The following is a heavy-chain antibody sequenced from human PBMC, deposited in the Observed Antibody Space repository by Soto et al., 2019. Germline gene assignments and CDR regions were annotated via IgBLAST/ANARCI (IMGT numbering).Heavy chain of an antibody. Sequence: QVQLVESGGGVVQPGRSLRLSCAASGFTFSSYGMHWVRQAPGKGLEWVAVISYDGSNKYYADSVKGRFTISRDNSKNTLYLQMNRLRAEDTAVFYCAKDRTPFWWIDVFYAMDVWGQGTTVTVSS. CDR3: AKDRTPFWWIDVFYAMDV. CDR1: GFTFSSYG. D-gene: IGHD3-16*01. V-gene: IGHV3-30*18. CDR2: ISYDGSNK. J-gene: IGHJ6*02.